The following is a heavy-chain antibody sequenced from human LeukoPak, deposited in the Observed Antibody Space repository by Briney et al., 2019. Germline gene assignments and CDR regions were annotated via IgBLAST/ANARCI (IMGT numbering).Heavy chain of an antibody. V-gene: IGHV4-59*08. CDR1: GGSISSHY. Sequence: SETLSLTCTVSGGSISSHYWSWIRQPPGKGLEWIGYIYYSGSTNYNPSLKSRVTISVDTSKNQFSLKLSSVTAADTAVYYCARHLLYGIAVAPFDYWGQGTLVTVSS. CDR3: ARHLLYGIAVAPFDY. J-gene: IGHJ4*02. CDR2: IYYSGST. D-gene: IGHD6-19*01.